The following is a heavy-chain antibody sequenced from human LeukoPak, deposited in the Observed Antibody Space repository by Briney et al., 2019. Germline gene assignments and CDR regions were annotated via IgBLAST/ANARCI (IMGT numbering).Heavy chain of an antibody. CDR2: IIPIFGTA. CDR1: GGTFSSYA. Sequence: GSSVKVSCKASGGTFSSYAISWVPQAPGQGLGWMGGIIPIFGTANYAQKFQGRVTITADESTSTAYMELSSLRSEDTAVYYCARDPYYYDSSGYYYWGQGTLVTVSS. D-gene: IGHD3-22*01. V-gene: IGHV1-69*01. J-gene: IGHJ4*02. CDR3: ARDPYYYDSSGYYY.